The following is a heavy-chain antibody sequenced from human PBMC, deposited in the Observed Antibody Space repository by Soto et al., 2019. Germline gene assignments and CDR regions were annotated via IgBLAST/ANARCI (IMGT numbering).Heavy chain of an antibody. V-gene: IGHV1-2*02. CDR3: AREASAVISLDY. CDR2: FNPNSGDT. J-gene: IGHJ4*02. D-gene: IGHD6-19*01. CDR1: GYIFTAYS. Sequence: SVKVSCEASGYIFTAYSMHWVRQAPGQGLEWVGWFNPNSGDTIYAQKFQGRVTLTGDTSISTAYMELYSLTSDDTAVYYCAREASAVISLDYWGQGTLVTVSS.